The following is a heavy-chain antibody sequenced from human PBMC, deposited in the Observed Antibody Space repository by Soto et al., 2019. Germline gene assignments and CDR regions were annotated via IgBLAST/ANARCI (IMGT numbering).Heavy chain of an antibody. CDR3: ATRPLLPGAP. Sequence: EVQLVESGGGLIQPGGSLRLSCAASGFTFSSNDMNWVRQAPGKGLEWVSLIYSGGSTYYADSVKGRFTISGDNSKNTLYLQMSSLRAEDTAVYYCATRPLLPGAPWGQRTMVTVSS. CDR2: IYSGGST. V-gene: IGHV3-53*01. CDR1: GFTFSSND. J-gene: IGHJ3*01. D-gene: IGHD3-22*01.